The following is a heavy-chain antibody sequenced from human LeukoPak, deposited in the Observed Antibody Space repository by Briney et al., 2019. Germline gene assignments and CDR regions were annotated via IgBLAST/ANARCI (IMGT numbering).Heavy chain of an antibody. CDR2: ISSSGSTI. V-gene: IGHV3-48*03. CDR3: AAPIFEELYPYGMDV. J-gene: IGHJ6*02. Sequence: TGGSLRLSCAASGFTFSSYEMNWVRQAPGKGLEWVSYISSSGSTIYYADSVKGRFTISRDNAKNSLYLQMNSLRAEDTAVYYCAAPIFEELYPYGMDVWGQGTTVTVSS. D-gene: IGHD3-10*01. CDR1: GFTFSSYE.